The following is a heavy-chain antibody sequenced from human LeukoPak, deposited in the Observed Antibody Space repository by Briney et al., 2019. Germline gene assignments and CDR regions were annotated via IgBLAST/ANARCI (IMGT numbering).Heavy chain of an antibody. Sequence: GGSLRLSCAASGFTFSSYDMHWVRQATGKGLEWVSAIGTAGDTYYLGSVKGRFTISRENAKNSLYLQMNSLRAGDTAVYYCARDQWLANYYYGMDVWGQGTTVTVSS. CDR3: ARDQWLANYYYGMDV. J-gene: IGHJ6*02. V-gene: IGHV3-13*01. CDR2: IGTAGDT. D-gene: IGHD6-19*01. CDR1: GFTFSSYD.